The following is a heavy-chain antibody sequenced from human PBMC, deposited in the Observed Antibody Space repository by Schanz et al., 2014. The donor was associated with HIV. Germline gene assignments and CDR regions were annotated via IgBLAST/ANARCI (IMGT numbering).Heavy chain of an antibody. Sequence: EVQLVESGGGLVQPGRSLRLSCAGSGFTFGNYAMHWVRQAPGKGLEWVSGITWNSGKKGYAKSVKGRFTISRDNAKNSLHLQMNSLRAEDTAVYYCVRETPSGVDYFDYWGQGTLVTVST. CDR2: ITWNSGKK. CDR1: GFTFGNYA. V-gene: IGHV3-9*01. D-gene: IGHD3-10*01. J-gene: IGHJ4*02. CDR3: VRETPSGVDYFDY.